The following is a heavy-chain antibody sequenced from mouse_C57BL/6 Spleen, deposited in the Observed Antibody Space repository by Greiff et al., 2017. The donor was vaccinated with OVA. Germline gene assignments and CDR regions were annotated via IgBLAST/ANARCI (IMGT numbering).Heavy chain of an antibody. Sequence: QVQLQQSGAELVRPGASVKLSCKASGYTFTDSYINWVKQRPGQGLEWIARIYPGSGNTYYNEKIKGRATLTAEKSSSTDYMQLSSLTSEDSAVYFCARSGDWDGYDYWGQGTTLTVSS. D-gene: IGHD4-1*01. CDR2: IYPGSGNT. CDR1: GYTFTDSY. J-gene: IGHJ2*01. V-gene: IGHV1-76*01. CDR3: ARSGDWDGYDY.